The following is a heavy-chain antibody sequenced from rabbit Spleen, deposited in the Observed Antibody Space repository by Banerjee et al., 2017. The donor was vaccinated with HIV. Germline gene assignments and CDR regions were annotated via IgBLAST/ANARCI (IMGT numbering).Heavy chain of an antibody. CDR3: ARDLVGVIGWNFYL. D-gene: IGHD1-1*01. CDR2: INVVTGKA. V-gene: IGHV1S45*01. J-gene: IGHJ4*01. CDR1: GFSFINKHV. Sequence: QEQLVESGGGLVQPGGSLTLTCTASGFSFINKHVMCWVRQAPGKGLTWIACINVVTGKAVYASWAKGRFTCSRTSSTTVTLRMTSLTAADRATYFCARDLVGVIGWNFYLWGPGTLVTVS.